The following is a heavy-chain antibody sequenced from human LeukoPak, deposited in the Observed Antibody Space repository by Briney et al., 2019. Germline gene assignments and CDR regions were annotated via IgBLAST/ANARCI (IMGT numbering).Heavy chain of an antibody. D-gene: IGHD3-22*01. Sequence: PGGSLRLSCAASGFTFSSYSMNGVRQAPGKGLDWVSYISSSSSTIYYADSVKGRFTISRDNAKNSLYLQMNSLRDEDTAVYYCATNYYDSSGFGYWGQGTLVTVSS. V-gene: IGHV3-48*02. CDR3: ATNYYDSSGFGY. CDR2: ISSSSSTI. CDR1: GFTFSSYS. J-gene: IGHJ4*02.